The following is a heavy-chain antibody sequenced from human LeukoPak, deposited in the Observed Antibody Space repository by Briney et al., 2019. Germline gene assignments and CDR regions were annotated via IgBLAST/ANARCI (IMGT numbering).Heavy chain of an antibody. V-gene: IGHV5-51*01. CDR2: IYPGDSES. J-gene: IGHJ3*01. Sequence: GESLQISCKGSGYSFTNYWIGWVRQMPGKGLEWMGIIYPGDSESRYSPSFQGKVTISADKSINTAYLQWSSLKASDTAMYYCAKPPRYGWSGLYDAFDLWGQGTMVTVFS. CDR1: GYSFTNYW. D-gene: IGHD3-3*01. CDR3: AKPPRYGWSGLYDAFDL.